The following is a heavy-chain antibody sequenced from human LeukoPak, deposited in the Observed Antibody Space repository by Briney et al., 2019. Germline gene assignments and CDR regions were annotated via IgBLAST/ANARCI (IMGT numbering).Heavy chain of an antibody. V-gene: IGHV3-48*01. CDR3: AASYSETQLYYFDY. J-gene: IGHJ4*02. Sequence: GGSLRLSCAASGFTFNRYSMNWVRQAPGKGLEWVAYISSSGTGIYYADSVKGRFATSRDNAKNSVYLQMNSLRGEDTAVYHCAASYSETQLYYFDYWGQGNLVTVSS. CDR1: GFTFNRYS. CDR2: ISSSGTGI. D-gene: IGHD1-26*01.